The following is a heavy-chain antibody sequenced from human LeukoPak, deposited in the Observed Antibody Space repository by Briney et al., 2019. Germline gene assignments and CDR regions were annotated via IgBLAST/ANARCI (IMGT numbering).Heavy chain of an antibody. V-gene: IGHV3-74*01. CDR1: GFTFSSYW. J-gene: IGHJ4*02. CDR2: IDSGGSNT. CDR3: TRDRSYSSDS. Sequence: GGSLRLYCTASGFTFSSYWMHWVRQAPGKGLVWVSRIDSGGSNTNYADSVKGRVTISRDNAKNTLYLEMNNLRDEDTAVYYCTRDRSYSSDSWGQGTLVTVSS. D-gene: IGHD2-21*01.